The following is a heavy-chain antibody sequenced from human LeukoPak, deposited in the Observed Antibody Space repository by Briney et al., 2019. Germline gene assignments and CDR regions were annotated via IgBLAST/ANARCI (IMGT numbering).Heavy chain of an antibody. D-gene: IGHD6-19*01. CDR2: INPNSGGT. V-gene: IGHV1-2*02. CDR1: GYTFTGYY. CDR3: ARVISVAGTVHFDY. J-gene: IGHJ4*02. Sequence: GASVKVSCKASGYTFTGYYMHWVRQAPGQGLEWMGWINPNSGGTNYAQKFQGRVTMTRDTSIITAYMELSRLRSDDTAVHYCARVISVAGTVHFDYWGQGTLVTVSS.